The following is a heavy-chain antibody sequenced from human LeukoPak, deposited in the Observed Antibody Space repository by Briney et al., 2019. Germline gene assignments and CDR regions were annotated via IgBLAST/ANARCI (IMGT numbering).Heavy chain of an antibody. Sequence: ASVKVSCKASGYTFTSYDINWVRQATGQGLEWMGWMNPNSGNTGYAQKFQGRVTMTRNTSISTAYMELSSLRSEDTAVYYCARGGPYYDYVWGSRTTTDYWGQGTLVAVSS. CDR2: MNPNSGNT. V-gene: IGHV1-8*01. CDR3: ARGGPYYDYVWGSRTTTDY. CDR1: GYTFTSYD. J-gene: IGHJ4*02. D-gene: IGHD3-16*01.